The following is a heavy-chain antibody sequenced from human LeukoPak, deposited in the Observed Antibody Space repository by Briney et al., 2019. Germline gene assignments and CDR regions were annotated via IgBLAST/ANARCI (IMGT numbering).Heavy chain of an antibody. CDR3: ARDVVVVAAPSGAFDI. D-gene: IGHD2-15*01. CDR2: IIPIFGTA. CDR1: GGTFSSYA. Sequence: ASVKVSCKASGGTFSSYAISWVRQAPGQGLEWMGGIIPIFGTANYAQKFQGRVTITADESTSTAYMELSSLRSEDTAAYYCARDVVVVAAPSGAFDIWGQGTMVTVSS. J-gene: IGHJ3*02. V-gene: IGHV1-69*01.